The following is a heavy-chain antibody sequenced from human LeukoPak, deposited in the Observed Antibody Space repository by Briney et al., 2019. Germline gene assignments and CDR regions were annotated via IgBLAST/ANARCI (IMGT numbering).Heavy chain of an antibody. CDR2: IYYSGST. Sequence: PSETLSLTCTVSGGSISSSSYYWGWIRQPPGKGLEWIGSIYYSGSTYYNPSLKSRVTISVDTSKNQFSLKLSSVTAADTAVYYCARAPRDGYNYGYFDYWGQGTLVTVSS. CDR1: GGSISSSSYY. J-gene: IGHJ4*02. D-gene: IGHD5-24*01. V-gene: IGHV4-39*07. CDR3: ARAPRDGYNYGYFDY.